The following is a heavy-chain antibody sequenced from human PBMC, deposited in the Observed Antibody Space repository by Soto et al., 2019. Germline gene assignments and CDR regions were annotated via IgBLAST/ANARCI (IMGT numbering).Heavy chain of an antibody. CDR2: IRYGGNT. CDR3: ATGNIDFWSGYKYFYYGMEV. V-gene: IGHV4-39*02. J-gene: IGHJ6*01. CDR1: VGSVRSSNYY. Sequence: SETLSLTCTFSVGSVRSSNYYWAWIRQPPWKGLEWIGSIRYGGNTYSNPSLKSRLTISVDTSNNHISLRLSSVTAADTAIYYCATGNIDFWSGYKYFYYGMEVWGQGTTVIVS. D-gene: IGHD3-3*01.